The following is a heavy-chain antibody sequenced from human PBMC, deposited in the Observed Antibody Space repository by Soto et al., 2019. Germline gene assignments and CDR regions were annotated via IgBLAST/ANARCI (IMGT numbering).Heavy chain of an antibody. Sequence: EVELLESGGGLVQPGGSLRLSCVASRFTFTSYAMSWVRQAPGKGLEWVAAISASGGATIHAGSVKGRLTISRDNSKNTLYLQMNSLRAEDTAVYYCAKDVEGGSLFRGAFDSWGQGTQVTVSS. CDR3: AKDVEGGSLFRGAFDS. CDR1: RFTFTSYA. V-gene: IGHV3-23*01. CDR2: ISASGGAT. D-gene: IGHD1-26*01. J-gene: IGHJ4*02.